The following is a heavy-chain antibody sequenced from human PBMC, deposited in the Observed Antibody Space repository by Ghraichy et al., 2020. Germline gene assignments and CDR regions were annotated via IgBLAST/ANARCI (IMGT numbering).Heavy chain of an antibody. CDR2: IIPIFGTA. D-gene: IGHD4-23*01. CDR3: AIARYGGNPSRGVYYYYGMDV. Sequence: SVKVSCKASGGTFSSYAISWVRQAPGQGLEWMGGIIPIFGTANYAQKFQGRVTITADKSTSTAYMELSSLRSEDTAVYYCAIARYGGNPSRGVYYYYGMDVWGQGTTVTVSS. CDR1: GGTFSSYA. V-gene: IGHV1-69*06. J-gene: IGHJ6*02.